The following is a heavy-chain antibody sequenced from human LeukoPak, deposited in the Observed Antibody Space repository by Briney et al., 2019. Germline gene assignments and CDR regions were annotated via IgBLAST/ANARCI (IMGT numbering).Heavy chain of an antibody. Sequence: PSQTLSLTCTVSGGSISSGGYYWSWIRQHPGKGLEWIGYTYYSGSTYYNPSLKSRVTISVDKSKNQFSLKLSSVTAADTAVYYCARGALGSGSYYNGMDVWGKGTTVTVSS. CDR3: ARGALGSGSYYNGMDV. V-gene: IGHV4-31*03. D-gene: IGHD3-10*01. J-gene: IGHJ6*04. CDR2: TYYSGST. CDR1: GGSISSGGYY.